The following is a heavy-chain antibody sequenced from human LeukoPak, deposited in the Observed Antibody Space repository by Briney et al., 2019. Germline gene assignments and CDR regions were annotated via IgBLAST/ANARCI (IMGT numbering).Heavy chain of an antibody. CDR2: IYHSGST. D-gene: IGHD3-10*01. J-gene: IGHJ3*02. Sequence: SETLSLTCAVSGGSISSSNWWSWVRQPPGKGLEWIGEIYHSGSTNYNPSLKSRVTISVHTSKNKFSLKLSSVTAADTAVYYCAKSNGYGLIDIWGQGTMVTVSS. CDR3: AKSNGYGLIDI. CDR1: GGSISSSNW. V-gene: IGHV4-4*02.